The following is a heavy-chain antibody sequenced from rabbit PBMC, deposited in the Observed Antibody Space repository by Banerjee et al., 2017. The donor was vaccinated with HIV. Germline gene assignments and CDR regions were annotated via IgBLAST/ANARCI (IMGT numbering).Heavy chain of an antibody. D-gene: IGHD5-1*01. CDR3: ARWYGSVVDSFGL. J-gene: IGHJ4*01. V-gene: IGHV1S40*01. CDR1: GIDFSSYYY. Sequence: LVESGGDLVKPGASLTLTCTASGIDFSSYYYMCWVRQAPGKGLEWIACIDGGSSGSTYYASWAKGRFTISKTSSTTVTLQMTSLTAADTAAYFCARWYGSVVDSFGLWGPGTLVTVS. CDR2: IDGGSSGST.